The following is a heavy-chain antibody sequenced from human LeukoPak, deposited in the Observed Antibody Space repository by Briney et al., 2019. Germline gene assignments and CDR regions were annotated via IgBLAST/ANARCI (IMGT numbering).Heavy chain of an antibody. CDR3: ARGRQLWLRGYFDY. D-gene: IGHD5-18*01. CDR1: GGSISSSSYY. Sequence: SETLSLTCTVSGGSISSSSYYWGWIRQPPGKGLEWIGSIYYSGSTYYNPSLKSRVTISVDTSKNQFSLKLSSVTAADTAVYYCARGRQLWLRGYFDYWGQGTLVTVSS. CDR2: IYYSGST. J-gene: IGHJ4*02. V-gene: IGHV4-39*01.